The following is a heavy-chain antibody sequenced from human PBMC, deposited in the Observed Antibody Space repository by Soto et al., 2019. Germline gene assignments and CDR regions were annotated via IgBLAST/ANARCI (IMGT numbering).Heavy chain of an antibody. Sequence: HPGGSLRLSCAASGFTFSDHYMDWVRQAPGKGLEWVGRTRNKANSYTTEYAASVKGGFTISRDDSKNSLYLQMNSLKTEDTAVYYCALTERRGVDYWGQGTLVTVSS. D-gene: IGHD1-26*01. CDR3: ALTERRGVDY. CDR2: TRNKANSYTT. V-gene: IGHV3-72*01. J-gene: IGHJ4*02. CDR1: GFTFSDHY.